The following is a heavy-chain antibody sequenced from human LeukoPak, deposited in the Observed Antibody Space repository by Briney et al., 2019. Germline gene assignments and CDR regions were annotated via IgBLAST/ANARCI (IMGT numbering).Heavy chain of an antibody. J-gene: IGHJ5*02. CDR1: GGSFSGYY. CDR3: ARGGRPVMVRGGYWFDP. Sequence: PSETLSLTCAVYGGSFSGYYWSWIRQPPGKGLEWIGEINHSGSTNYNPSLKSRVTISVDTSKNQFSLKLSSVTAADTAVYYCARGGRPVMVRGGYWFDPWGQGTPVTVSS. V-gene: IGHV4-34*01. D-gene: IGHD3-10*01. CDR2: INHSGST.